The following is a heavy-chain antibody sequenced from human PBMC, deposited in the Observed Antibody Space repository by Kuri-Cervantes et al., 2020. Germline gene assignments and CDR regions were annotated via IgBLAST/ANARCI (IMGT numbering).Heavy chain of an antibody. V-gene: IGHV4-61*01. CDR1: GGSVSSGSYY. J-gene: IGHJ6*02. CDR2: IYYSGTT. CDR3: AREKWSSYYYDSSDYYYYGMDV. D-gene: IGHD3-22*01. Sequence: GSLRLSCTVSGGSVSSGSYYWSWIRQPPGKGLEWIGYIYYSGTTNYNPSLKSRVTISVDTSKNQFSLKLSSVTAADTAVYYCAREKWSSYYYDSSDYYYYGMDVWGQGTTVTVSS.